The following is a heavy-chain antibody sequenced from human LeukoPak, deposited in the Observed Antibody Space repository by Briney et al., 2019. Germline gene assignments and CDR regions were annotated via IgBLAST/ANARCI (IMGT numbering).Heavy chain of an antibody. J-gene: IGHJ3*02. CDR3: ARRNGMGAFDI. V-gene: IGHV5-51*01. CDR2: IYPGDSDT. CDR1: GSIFTSYW. Sequence: GASLQISCKGSGSIFTSYWIGWVRQLPGKGLEWMGIIYPGDSDTRYSPSFQGQVTISADKSISTAYLQWSSLKASDTAMYYCARRNGMGAFDIWGQGTMVTVSS. D-gene: IGHD1-1*01.